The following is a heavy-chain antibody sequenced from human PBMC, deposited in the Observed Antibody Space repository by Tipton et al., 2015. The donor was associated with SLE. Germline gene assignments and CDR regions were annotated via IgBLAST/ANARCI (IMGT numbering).Heavy chain of an antibody. D-gene: IGHD5-18*01. CDR3: ARVGYSYGSDY. CDR2: INHSGST. V-gene: IGHV4-34*01. J-gene: IGHJ4*02. CDR1: GGSFSGYY. Sequence: TLSLTCAVYGGSFSGYYWSWIRQPPGKGLEWIGEINHSGSTNYNPSRKSRVTISVDTSKNQFSLKLSSVTAADTAVYYCARVGYSYGSDYWGQGTLVTVSS.